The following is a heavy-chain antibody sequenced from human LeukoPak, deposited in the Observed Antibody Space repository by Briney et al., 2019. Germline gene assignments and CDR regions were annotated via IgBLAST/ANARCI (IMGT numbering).Heavy chain of an antibody. Sequence: ASVKVSCKASGYTFTGYYMHRVRQAPGQGLEWMGWINPNSGGTNYAQKFQGRVTMTRDTSISTAYMELSRLRSDDTAVYYCARVEPIAAAGFDYWGQGTLVTVSS. J-gene: IGHJ4*02. CDR3: ARVEPIAAAGFDY. V-gene: IGHV1-2*02. CDR1: GYTFTGYY. D-gene: IGHD6-13*01. CDR2: INPNSGGT.